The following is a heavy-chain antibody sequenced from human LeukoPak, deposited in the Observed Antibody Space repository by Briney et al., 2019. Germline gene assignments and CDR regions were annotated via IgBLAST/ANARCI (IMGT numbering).Heavy chain of an antibody. J-gene: IGHJ3*02. D-gene: IGHD2-15*01. V-gene: IGHV3-48*04. CDR2: ISSSSSTI. CDR1: GFTFRSYS. Sequence: PGGSLRLSCAASGFTFRSYSMNWVRQAPGKGLEWVSYISSSSSTIYYADSVKGRFTISRDNAKNSLYLQMKSLRAEDTAVYYCARDQNDCSGGSCYSGGGAFDIWGQGTMVTASS. CDR3: ARDQNDCSGGSCYSGGGAFDI.